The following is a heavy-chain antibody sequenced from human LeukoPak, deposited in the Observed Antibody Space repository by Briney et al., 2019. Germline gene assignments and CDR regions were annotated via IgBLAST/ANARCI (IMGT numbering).Heavy chain of an antibody. V-gene: IGHV4-39*01. J-gene: IGHJ4*02. Sequence: PSETLSLTCTVSGGSISSSSYYWGWIRQPPGKGLEWIGSIYYSGSTYYNPSLKSRVTISVDTSKNQFSLKLSSVTAADTAVYYCASSYYDILTGYLQADYWGQGTLVTVSS. CDR3: ASSYYDILTGYLQADY. CDR1: GGSISSSSYY. D-gene: IGHD3-9*01. CDR2: IYYSGST.